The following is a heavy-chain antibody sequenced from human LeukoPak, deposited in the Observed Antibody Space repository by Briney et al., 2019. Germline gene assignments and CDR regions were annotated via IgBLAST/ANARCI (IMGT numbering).Heavy chain of an antibody. V-gene: IGHV3-74*01. J-gene: IGHJ4*02. Sequence: GGSLRLSCAASGFTFSNYWMHWVRQAPGKGLVWVSFINPDGSTTNYADSVKGRFTISRDNAKNALYLQMNSLRAEDTAVYYCAKDLHYGSADYWGQGTLVTVSS. D-gene: IGHD3-10*01. CDR2: INPDGSTT. CDR1: GFTFSNYW. CDR3: AKDLHYGSADY.